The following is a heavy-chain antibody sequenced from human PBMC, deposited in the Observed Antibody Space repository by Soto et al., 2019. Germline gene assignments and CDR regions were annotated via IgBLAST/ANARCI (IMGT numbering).Heavy chain of an antibody. Sequence: QVQLQESGPELVKPSQTLSLTCSVSGGSITTNGHYWTWIRQHPGQGLERIAYIYYTGNSYLHPSLKSRLSISVDTSKNQFSLELRSVTAADTAVYYCAREQWGVDSWGQGTLVTVSS. J-gene: IGHJ4*02. CDR2: IYYTGNS. D-gene: IGHD6-19*01. CDR1: GGSITTNGHY. CDR3: AREQWGVDS. V-gene: IGHV4-31*03.